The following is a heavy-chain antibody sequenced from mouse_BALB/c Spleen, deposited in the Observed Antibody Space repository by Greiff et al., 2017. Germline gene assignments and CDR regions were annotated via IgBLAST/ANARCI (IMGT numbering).Heavy chain of an antibody. CDR3: ARRWADY. CDR2: INPSTGYT. D-gene: IGHD1-1*02. Sequence: QVQLQQSGAELAKPGASVKMSCKASGYTFTSYWMHWVKQRPGQGLEWIGYINPSTGYTEYNQKFKDKATLTADKSSSTAYMQLSSLTSEDSAVYYCARRWADYWGQGTTLTVSS. CDR1: GYTFTSYW. J-gene: IGHJ2*01. V-gene: IGHV1-7*01.